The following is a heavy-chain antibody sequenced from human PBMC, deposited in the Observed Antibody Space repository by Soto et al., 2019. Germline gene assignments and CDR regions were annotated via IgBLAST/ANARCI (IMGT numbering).Heavy chain of an antibody. CDR2: ISGSGGST. J-gene: IGHJ4*02. CDR3: AKDLKYQLLSFDY. D-gene: IGHD2-2*01. CDR1: GFTFSSYA. Sequence: GGSLRLSCAASGFTFSSYAMTWVRQAPGKGLEWVSGISGSGGSTYYADSVKGRFTISRDNSKNTLYLQMNSLRAEDTAVYYCAKDLKYQLLSFDYWGQGTLVTVSS. V-gene: IGHV3-23*01.